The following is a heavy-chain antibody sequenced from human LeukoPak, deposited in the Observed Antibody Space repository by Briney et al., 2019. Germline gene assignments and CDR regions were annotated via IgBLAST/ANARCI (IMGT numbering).Heavy chain of an antibody. J-gene: IGHJ3*02. CDR3: ARDRIGWGSRWEAPNDAFDI. D-gene: IGHD1-26*01. Sequence: PSETLSLTCTVSGGSISSYYWSWIRQPPGKGLEWIGYIYYSGSTNYNPSLKSRVTISVDTSKNQFSLKLSSVTAADTAVYYCARDRIGWGSRWEAPNDAFDIWGQGTMVTVSS. V-gene: IGHV4-59*01. CDR2: IYYSGST. CDR1: GGSISSYY.